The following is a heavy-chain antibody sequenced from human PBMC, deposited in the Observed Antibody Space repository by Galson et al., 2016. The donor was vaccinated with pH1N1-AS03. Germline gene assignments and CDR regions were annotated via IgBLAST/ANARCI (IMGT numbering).Heavy chain of an antibody. CDR1: GGSISSGGYY. J-gene: IGHJ4*02. CDR2: IFHSGST. V-gene: IGHV4-31*01. CDR3: ARQDSGAYYLDS. Sequence: TLSLTCTVSGGSISSGGYYWNWIRQHPGKGLEWIGYIFHSGSTYYNPSLESLVSISVDTFKNQFSLKLKSVTAADTAVYYCARQDSGAYYLDSWGPGTLVTVSS. D-gene: IGHD1-26*01.